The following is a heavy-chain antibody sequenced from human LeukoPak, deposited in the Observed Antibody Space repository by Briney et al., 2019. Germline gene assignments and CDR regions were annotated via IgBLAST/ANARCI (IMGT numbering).Heavy chain of an antibody. CDR2: INPNSGGT. V-gene: IGHV1-2*04. CDR1: GYTFTAYY. CDR3: ARHSEVAGGAYFQH. J-gene: IGHJ1*01. Sequence: ASVKVSCKASGYTFTAYYLHWVRQAPGQGLEWMGWINPNSGGTNYAQKFKGWVTLTRDTSISTAYMELSRLRSDDTAVYYCARHSEVAGGAYFQHWGQGTLVTVSS. D-gene: IGHD6-19*01.